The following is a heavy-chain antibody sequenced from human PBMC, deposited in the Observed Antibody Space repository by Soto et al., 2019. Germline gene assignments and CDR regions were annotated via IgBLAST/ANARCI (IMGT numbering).Heavy chain of an antibody. D-gene: IGHD6-13*01. CDR1: GGAISSSKW. Sequence: SETLSLTCAVSGGAISSSKWWSWVRQPPGKGLEWIGEIYQSGSTNYNPSLESRVRMSVDKSRKQFSLKLTSVSAADTAVFYCARASATIAAAAIFDYWGQGTLVTVS. V-gene: IGHV4-4*02. CDR2: IYQSGST. CDR3: ARASATIAAAAIFDY. J-gene: IGHJ4*02.